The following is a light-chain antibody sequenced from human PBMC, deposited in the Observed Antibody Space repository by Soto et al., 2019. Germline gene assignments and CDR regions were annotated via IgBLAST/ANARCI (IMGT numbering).Light chain of an antibody. CDR2: GNS. CDR3: QSDDSSLRGVV. J-gene: IGLJ2*01. CDR1: SSNIGAGYD. V-gene: IGLV1-40*01. Sequence: QSVLTQPPSVSGAPGQRVTISCTGSSSNIGAGYDVHWYQQLPGTAPKLLIYGNSNRPSGVPDRFSGSKSGPSASLAITGLQAEDEADYYCQSDDSSLRGVVFGRGTQLTVL.